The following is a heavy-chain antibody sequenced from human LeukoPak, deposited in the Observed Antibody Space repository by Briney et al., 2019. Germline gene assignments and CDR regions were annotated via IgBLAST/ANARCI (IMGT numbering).Heavy chain of an antibody. CDR1: GFTFSSYE. Sequence: GGSLRLSCAASGFTFSSYEMNWVRQAPGKGLEWVSAISSSTLKIYYADSVKGRFTISRDNSKNTLYLQMNSVRAEDTAVYYCTTRPLGSCSGNSRQGLDYWGQGTLVTVSS. V-gene: IGHV3-21*04. D-gene: IGHD2-15*01. J-gene: IGHJ4*02. CDR3: TTRPLGSCSGNSRQGLDY. CDR2: ISSSTLKI.